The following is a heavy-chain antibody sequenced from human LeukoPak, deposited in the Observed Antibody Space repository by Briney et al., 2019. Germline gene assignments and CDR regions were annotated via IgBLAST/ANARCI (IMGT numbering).Heavy chain of an antibody. Sequence: ASVKVSCKASGYIFTSYGISWVRQAPGQGLEWMGWISAYNGNTNYAQKLQGRVTMTTDTSTSTAYMELRSLRSDDTAVYYCARVSLDYYGSGSRVWFDPWGQGTLVTVSS. CDR3: ARVSLDYYGSGSRVWFDP. V-gene: IGHV1-18*01. CDR2: ISAYNGNT. CDR1: GYIFTSYG. D-gene: IGHD3-10*01. J-gene: IGHJ5*02.